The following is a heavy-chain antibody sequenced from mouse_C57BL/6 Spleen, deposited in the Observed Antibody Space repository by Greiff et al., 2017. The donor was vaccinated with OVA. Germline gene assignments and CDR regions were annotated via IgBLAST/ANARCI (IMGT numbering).Heavy chain of an antibody. CDR2: ISGGGGNT. Sequence: EVQLQESGGGLVKPGGSLKLSCAASGFTFSSYTMSWVRQTPEKRLEWVATISGGGGNTYYPDSVKGRFTISRDNAKNTLYLQMSSLRSEDTALYYCARQKLGLDYWGQGTTLTVSS. V-gene: IGHV5-9*01. D-gene: IGHD4-1*01. CDR3: ARQKLGLDY. CDR1: GFTFSSYT. J-gene: IGHJ2*01.